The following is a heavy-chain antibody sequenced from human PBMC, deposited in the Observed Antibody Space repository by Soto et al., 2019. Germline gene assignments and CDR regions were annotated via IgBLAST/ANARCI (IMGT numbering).Heavy chain of an antibody. J-gene: IGHJ4*02. CDR3: ARWGDGRQQVL. CDR1: GGSIRSNKW. D-gene: IGHD6-13*01. Sequence: QVQLQESGPGLVKPSGTLSLTCGVSGGSIRSNKWWSWVRQPPGKGLEWIGEIYHSGSTNYNPSLKSRVTISVAKYKHQFSLNLNSVTAADTAVYYCARWGDGRQQVLWGQGTLVTVSS. V-gene: IGHV4-4*02. CDR2: IYHSGST.